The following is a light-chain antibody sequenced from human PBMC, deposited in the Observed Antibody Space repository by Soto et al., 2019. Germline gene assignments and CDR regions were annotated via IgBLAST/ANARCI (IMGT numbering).Light chain of an antibody. V-gene: IGKV3-20*01. J-gene: IGKJ1*01. CDR2: GAS. CDR1: QSVSNNY. CDR3: QQYGSSGT. Sequence: PVESATLSCRASQSVSNNYLAWYQQKPGQAPRLLIYGASNRATGIPDRFSGSGSGTDFTLTISSLEPEDFAVYYCQQYGSSGTFGQGTKVDIK.